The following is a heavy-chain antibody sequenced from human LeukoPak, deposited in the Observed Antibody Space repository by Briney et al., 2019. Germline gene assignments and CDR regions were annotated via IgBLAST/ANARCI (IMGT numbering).Heavy chain of an antibody. J-gene: IGHJ5*02. Sequence: KSSETLSLTCTVSGGSISSYYWSWIRQPPGKGLEWIGYIYYSGSTNYNPSLKSRVTISVDTSKNQFSLKLSSVTAADTAVYYCARDSRIAAHLGWFDPWGQGTLVTVSS. CDR3: ARDSRIAAHLGWFDP. V-gene: IGHV4-59*01. CDR2: IYYSGST. CDR1: GGSISSYY. D-gene: IGHD6-13*01.